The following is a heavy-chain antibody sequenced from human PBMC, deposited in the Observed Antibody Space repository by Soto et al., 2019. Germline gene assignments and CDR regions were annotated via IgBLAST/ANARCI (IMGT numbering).Heavy chain of an antibody. Sequence: QVQLQESGPGLVKPSQTLSLTCTVSGGSISSGGYYWSWIRQHPGKGLEWIGYIYYSGSTYYNPSLKSRVTISVDTSKNQFSLKLSSVTAADTAVYYCARAPPDDCSGGSCDPYYYMDVWGKGTTVTVSS. CDR1: GGSISSGGYY. CDR2: IYYSGST. D-gene: IGHD2-15*01. V-gene: IGHV4-31*03. CDR3: ARAPPDDCSGGSCDPYYYMDV. J-gene: IGHJ6*03.